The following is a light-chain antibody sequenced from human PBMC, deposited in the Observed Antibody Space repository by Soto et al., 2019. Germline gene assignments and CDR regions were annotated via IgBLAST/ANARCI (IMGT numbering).Light chain of an antibody. CDR1: SSDVGGNKY. V-gene: IGLV2-14*01. J-gene: IGLJ1*01. CDR2: EVS. Sequence: QSALTQPASVSGSPGQSITISCTGTSSDVGGNKYVSWYQQHPGEAPKLMIYEVSNRPSEVSNRFSGSKSGNTASLTISGLQAEDEADYYCSSYTSSSTYVFGTGTKVTVL. CDR3: SSYTSSSTYV.